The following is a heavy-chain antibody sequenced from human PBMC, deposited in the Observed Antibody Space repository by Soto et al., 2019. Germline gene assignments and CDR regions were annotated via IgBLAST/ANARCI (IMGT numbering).Heavy chain of an antibody. CDR2: INSNTGGT. V-gene: IGHV1-2*02. J-gene: IGHJ4*02. CDR1: GYTFKDYF. Sequence: GASVKVSCKASGYTFKDYFLHWVRQAPGQGLEWMGWINSNTGGTNYAQKFQGRVTMTRDTPISTAYMELSRLTSDDTAVYHCAIESVVTGTHHFDYWGQGILVTVSS. CDR3: AIESVVTGTHHFDY. D-gene: IGHD1-20*01.